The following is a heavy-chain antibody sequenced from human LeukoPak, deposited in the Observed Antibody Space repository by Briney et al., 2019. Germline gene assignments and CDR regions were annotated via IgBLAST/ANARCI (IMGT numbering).Heavy chain of an antibody. D-gene: IGHD4-23*01. J-gene: IGHJ6*02. V-gene: IGHV3-43*01. CDR1: GFSFDGYT. CDR3: VKDTGGYRGMDV. Sequence: GGSLRLSCAASGFSFDGYTMHWVRQAPGKGLEWVSLLTGDGGGEHYADSVRGRFTISRDNSKRSLYLQMSSLRTEDTALYYCVKDTGGYRGMDVWGQGATVTVSS. CDR2: LTGDGGGE.